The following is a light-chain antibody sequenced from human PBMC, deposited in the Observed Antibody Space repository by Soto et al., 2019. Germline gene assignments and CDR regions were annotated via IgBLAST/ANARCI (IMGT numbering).Light chain of an antibody. Sequence: ETVLTQSPATLSLSPGERATLSCRASQSVSSYLAWYQQKPGQAPRLLIYDASNRATGIPARFSGSGSGTEVTLTISSLEPEDFAVYYCQQRRNWPPVTFGQGTRLESK. V-gene: IGKV3-11*01. J-gene: IGKJ5*01. CDR3: QQRRNWPPVT. CDR2: DAS. CDR1: QSVSSY.